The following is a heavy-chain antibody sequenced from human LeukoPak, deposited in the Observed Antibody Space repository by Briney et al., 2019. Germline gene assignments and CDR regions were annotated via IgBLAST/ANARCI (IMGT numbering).Heavy chain of an antibody. CDR2: IYYSGST. CDR1: GGSISSYY. J-gene: IGHJ5*02. V-gene: IGHV4-59*01. CDR3: ARSQQPRWFDP. Sequence: PSETLSLTCTVSGGSISSYYWSWIRQPPGKGLEWIGYIYYSGSTNYNPSLKSRVTISVDTSKNQFSLKLSSVTAAGTAVYYCARSQQPRWFDPWGQGTLVTVSS. D-gene: IGHD1/OR15-1a*01.